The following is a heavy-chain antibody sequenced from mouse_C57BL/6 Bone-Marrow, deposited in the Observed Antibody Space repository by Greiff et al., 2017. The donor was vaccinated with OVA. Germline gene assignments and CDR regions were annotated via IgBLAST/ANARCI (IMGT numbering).Heavy chain of an antibody. J-gene: IGHJ3*01. CDR2: ISNGGGST. CDR3: ARHLYYSGSSPPWFAY. V-gene: IGHV5-12*01. CDR1: GFTFSDYY. D-gene: IGHD1-1*01. Sequence: EVQRVESGGGLVQPGGSLKLSCAASGFTFSDYYMYWVRQTPEKRLEWVAYISNGGGSTYYPDTVKGRFTISRDNAKNTLYLQMSRLKSEDTAMYYCARHLYYSGSSPPWFAYWGQGTLVTVSA.